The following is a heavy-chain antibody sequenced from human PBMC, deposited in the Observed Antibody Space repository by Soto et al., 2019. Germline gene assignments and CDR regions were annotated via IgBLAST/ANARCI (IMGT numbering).Heavy chain of an antibody. Sequence: SETLSLTCTVSGGSISSYYWSWIRQPPGKGLEWIGYIYYSGSTNYNPSLKSRVTISVDTSKNQFSLKLSSVTAADTAVYYCARDHYSSGYYYDWFDPWGQGTLVTVSS. D-gene: IGHD3-22*01. CDR3: ARDHYSSGYYYDWFDP. V-gene: IGHV4-59*01. CDR2: IYYSGST. CDR1: GGSISSYY. J-gene: IGHJ5*02.